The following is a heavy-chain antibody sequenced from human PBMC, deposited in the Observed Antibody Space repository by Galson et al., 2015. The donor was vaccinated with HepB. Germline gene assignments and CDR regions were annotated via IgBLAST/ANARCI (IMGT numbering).Heavy chain of an antibody. CDR1: GFTFSSYA. CDR2: ISGSGGST. Sequence: SLRLSCAASGFTFSSYAMSWVRQAPGKGLEWVSAISGSGGSTYYADSVKGRFTISRDNSKNTLYLQMNSLRAEDTAVYYCAKAAGGVATGNDQYYGMDVWGQGTTVTVSS. D-gene: IGHD1-1*01. V-gene: IGHV3-23*01. CDR3: AKAAGGVATGNDQYYGMDV. J-gene: IGHJ6*02.